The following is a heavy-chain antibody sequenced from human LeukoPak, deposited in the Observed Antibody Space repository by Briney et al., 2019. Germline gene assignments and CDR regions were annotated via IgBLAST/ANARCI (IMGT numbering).Heavy chain of an antibody. D-gene: IGHD1-26*01. Sequence: SSETLSLTCAVYGGSFSGYYWSWIRQPPGKGLEWIGEINHSGSTNYNPSLKSRVAISVDTSKNQFSLKLSSVTAADTAVYYCASPVGATPGYWGQGTLVTVSS. V-gene: IGHV4-34*01. CDR2: INHSGST. CDR3: ASPVGATPGY. CDR1: GGSFSGYY. J-gene: IGHJ4*02.